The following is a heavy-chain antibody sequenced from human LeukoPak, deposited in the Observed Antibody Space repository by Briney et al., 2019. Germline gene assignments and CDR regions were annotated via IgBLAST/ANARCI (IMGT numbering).Heavy chain of an antibody. CDR1: GFTFKDYW. Sequence: PGGSLRLSCEASGFTFKDYWMTWVRQAPGKGPEWVANINQDGSEIYYVDSVKGRFTISRDNAKNSLYLQMNSLRAEDTAVYYCARDPTPRYCSGGSCYTHYGMDVWGQGTTVTVSS. CDR3: ARDPTPRYCSGGSCYTHYGMDV. D-gene: IGHD2-15*01. V-gene: IGHV3-7*01. J-gene: IGHJ6*02. CDR2: INQDGSEI.